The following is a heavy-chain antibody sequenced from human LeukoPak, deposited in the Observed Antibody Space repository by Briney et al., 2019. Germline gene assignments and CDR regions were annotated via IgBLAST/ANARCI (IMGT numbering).Heavy chain of an antibody. CDR1: EYTSSGFY. CDR2: INPYTGAT. Sequence: ASAMVSSQASEYTSSGFYLNWVRQPPRQGREWMGWINPYTGATIYAQNFQGRVTMTWDASIGTGYVELTRLTSDDTALYYCATSTVTHTRDPWGQGTLVTVSS. D-gene: IGHD1-1*01. V-gene: IGHV1-2*02. CDR3: ATSTVTHTRDP. J-gene: IGHJ5*02.